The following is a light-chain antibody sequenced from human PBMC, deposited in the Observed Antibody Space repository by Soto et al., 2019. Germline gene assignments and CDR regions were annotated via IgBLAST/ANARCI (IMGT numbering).Light chain of an antibody. J-gene: IGLJ2*01. V-gene: IGLV2-8*01. Sequence: QSALTQPPSASGSPGQSVTISCTGTSNDVGGHDFVAWHQQHPGKGPRLMIYEGSQRPSGVSDRFSGSKSGNTASLTISGLQAEHEAGYYCCSYAGDRDLIFGGGTKLTVL. CDR3: CSYAGDRDLI. CDR1: SNDVGGHDF. CDR2: EGS.